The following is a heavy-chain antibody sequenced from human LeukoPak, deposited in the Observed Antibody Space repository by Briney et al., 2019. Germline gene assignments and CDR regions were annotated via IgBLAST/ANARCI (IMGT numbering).Heavy chain of an antibody. Sequence: PGGSLRLSCAASGFTFSSYGMHWVCQAPGKGLEWVAVLSYDGNYKYYADSVKGRFAISRDNSENTLYLQMNSLRAEDTAVYYCARYAEYAVSTPCYWGQGTLVTVSA. D-gene: IGHD2-8*01. J-gene: IGHJ4*02. CDR3: ARYAEYAVSTPCY. CDR2: LSYDGNYK. V-gene: IGHV3-30*03. CDR1: GFTFSSYG.